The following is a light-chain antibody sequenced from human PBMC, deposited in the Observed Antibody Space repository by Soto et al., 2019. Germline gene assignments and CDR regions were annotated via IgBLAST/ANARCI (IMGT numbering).Light chain of an antibody. J-gene: IGKJ1*01. CDR2: GAS. V-gene: IGKV3-15*01. Sequence: VFTHSRLPLSVSPGVRPTLSCRASQSVGSNLAWYQQKTGQAPRLLIYGASTRATGVPPRFSGSGYGTEFTLTISSLQPEDFAVYYCQKFNKWPWTFGQGTKVDIK. CDR1: QSVGSN. CDR3: QKFNKWPWT.